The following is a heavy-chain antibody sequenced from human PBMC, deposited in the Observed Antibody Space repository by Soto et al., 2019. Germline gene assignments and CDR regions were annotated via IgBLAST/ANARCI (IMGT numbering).Heavy chain of an antibody. D-gene: IGHD2-21*02. V-gene: IGHV1-3*05. CDR3: ARDGGDCGYRLIYYYYIGMDV. CDR1: GYACSSYA. Sequence: QVQLVQSGAEEKKPGASVKVSCKASGYACSSYAMHWVRQAPGQRLEWMGWINIGSGNTEYSQNFQDRITITRDTSASTVYMELSSLRSEDTAVYYCARDGGDCGYRLIYYYYIGMDVWGQGTTVSVSS. CDR2: INIGSGNT. J-gene: IGHJ6*02.